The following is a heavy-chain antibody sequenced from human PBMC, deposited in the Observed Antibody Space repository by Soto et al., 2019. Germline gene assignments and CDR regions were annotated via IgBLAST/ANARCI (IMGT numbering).Heavy chain of an antibody. CDR1: GFTFSSYA. V-gene: IGHV3-23*01. CDR2: ISGSGGST. D-gene: IGHD2-15*01. Sequence: LILSCAASGFTFSSYAMSWVRQAPGKGLEWVSAISGSGGSTYYADSVKGRFTISRDNSKNTLYLQMNSLRAEDTAVYYCAKEGCSGGSCYFVGFDYWGQGTLVTVSS. CDR3: AKEGCSGGSCYFVGFDY. J-gene: IGHJ4*02.